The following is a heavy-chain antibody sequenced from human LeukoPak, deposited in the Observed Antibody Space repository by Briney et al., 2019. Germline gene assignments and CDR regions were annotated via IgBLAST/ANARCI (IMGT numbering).Heavy chain of an antibody. CDR3: ARTGPQIAVAGTNFDY. D-gene: IGHD6-19*01. V-gene: IGHV4-59*01. CDR1: GGSISSYY. CDR2: IYYSRST. J-gene: IGHJ4*02. Sequence: SETLSLTCTVSGGSISSYYWSWIRQPPGKGLEWIGYIYYSRSTNYNPSLKSRVTISVDTSKNQFSLKLSSVTAADTAVYYCARTGPQIAVAGTNFDYWGQGTLVTVSS.